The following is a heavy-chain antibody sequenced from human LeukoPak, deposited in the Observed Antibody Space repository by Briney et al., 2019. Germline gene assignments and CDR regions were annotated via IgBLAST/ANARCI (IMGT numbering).Heavy chain of an antibody. CDR2: ISGSSGSA. Sequence: GGSLRLSCAASGFTFSSYSMSWVRQAPGKGLEWVSAISGSSGSAYYADSVKGRFTISRDNSKNTLYLQMNSLRAGDTAVYFCAKGSVAGTLYYYGMDVWGKGTTVTVSS. D-gene: IGHD6-19*01. CDR1: GFTFSSYS. V-gene: IGHV3-23*01. CDR3: AKGSVAGTLYYYGMDV. J-gene: IGHJ6*04.